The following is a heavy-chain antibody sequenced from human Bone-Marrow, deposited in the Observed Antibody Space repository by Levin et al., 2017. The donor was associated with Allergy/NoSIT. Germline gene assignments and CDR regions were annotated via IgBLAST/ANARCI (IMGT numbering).Heavy chain of an antibody. D-gene: IGHD3-22*01. Sequence: GESLKISCEGSGYTFTTYWIAWVRQMPGKGLEWMGIIYPGDSDTRYRPSFQGQVTISADKATSTAYLQWSSLKASDTAIYYCARQSFDSSGYYWAAFDSWGQGTLVTVSS. J-gene: IGHJ4*02. CDR1: GYTFTTYW. CDR2: IYPGDSDT. CDR3: ARQSFDSSGYYWAAFDS. V-gene: IGHV5-51*01.